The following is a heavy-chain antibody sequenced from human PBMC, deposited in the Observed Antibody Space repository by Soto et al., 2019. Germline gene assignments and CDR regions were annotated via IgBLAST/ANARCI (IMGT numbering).Heavy chain of an antibody. CDR3: ARDLGGWPDY. Sequence: ASVKVSCKASGYTFTSYAIHWVRQAPGQRLEWMGWINVGNANTKYSQKFQGRVTITKDTSASTAYMELSGLRSEDTAVYYCARDLGGWPDYWGQGTLVTVSS. J-gene: IGHJ4*02. CDR2: INVGNANT. V-gene: IGHV1-3*01. D-gene: IGHD2-15*01. CDR1: GYTFTSYA.